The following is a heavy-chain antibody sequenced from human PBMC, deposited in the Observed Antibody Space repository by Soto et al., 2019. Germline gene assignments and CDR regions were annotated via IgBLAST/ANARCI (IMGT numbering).Heavy chain of an antibody. CDR1: AYAFTWFN. CDR3: ARPKDYDDCLDL. V-gene: IGHV1-3*01. Sequence: QVQLVQSGAEVKKPGASVKVSCKASAYAFTWFNIHWVRRAPGQRLEWMGWINAGNGNTKYSQKFQGRVTFTRDTSANTAYMELSSLISEDTAVYYCARPKDYDDCLDLWGQGTLATVSS. D-gene: IGHD3-22*01. CDR2: INAGNGNT. J-gene: IGHJ4*02.